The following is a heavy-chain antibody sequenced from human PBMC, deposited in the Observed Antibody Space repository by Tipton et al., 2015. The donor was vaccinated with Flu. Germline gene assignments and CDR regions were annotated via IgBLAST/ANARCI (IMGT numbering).Heavy chain of an antibody. CDR2: ILSKTDGGTT. Sequence: QLVQSGGGLVQPGGSLRLSCTASGFTFHDAWMSWVRQAPGKGLEWVGRILSKTDGGTTDYAAPVKGRFTISRDDSKNTVYLRMNSLKTEDTAMYYCIPDVGVLRYAGWGQGTLVTVSS. V-gene: IGHV3-15*01. J-gene: IGHJ4*02. CDR3: IPDVGVLRYAG. CDR1: GFTFHDAW. D-gene: IGHD3-9*01.